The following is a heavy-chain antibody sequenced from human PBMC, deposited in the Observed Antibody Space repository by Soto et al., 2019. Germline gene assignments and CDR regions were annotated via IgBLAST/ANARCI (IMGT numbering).Heavy chain of an antibody. D-gene: IGHD2-15*01. CDR3: RWLSNGDSAVSDF. Sequence: QVQLVQSGAEVRKPGSWGKVSCKASGVTFSSYTISWVRQAPGQGLEWMGRIIPVLGVANYAPNFQGRLTIIAAEPASPVYMDLSSVRSEDTAMYYARWLSNGDSAVSDFWGQGTLITVSS. J-gene: IGHJ3*01. V-gene: IGHV1-69*02. CDR1: GVTFSSYT. CDR2: IIPVLGVA.